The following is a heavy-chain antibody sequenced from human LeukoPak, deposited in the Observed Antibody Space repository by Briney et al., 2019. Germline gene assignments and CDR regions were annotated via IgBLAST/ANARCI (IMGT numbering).Heavy chain of an antibody. V-gene: IGHV4-31*03. CDR3: ARVRYYYDSTNWFDP. D-gene: IGHD3-22*01. CDR1: GGSISSGGYH. J-gene: IGHJ5*02. Sequence: PSETLSLTCTVSGGSISSGGYHWSWIRQHPGKGLEWIGYIYYSGSTYYNPSLKSRVTISVDTFKNQFSLKLSSVTAADTAVYYCARVRYYYDSTNWFDPWGQGTLVTVSS. CDR2: IYYSGST.